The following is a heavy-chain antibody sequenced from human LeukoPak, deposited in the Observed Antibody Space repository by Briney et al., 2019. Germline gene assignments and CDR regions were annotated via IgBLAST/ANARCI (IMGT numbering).Heavy chain of an antibody. CDR1: GFTFSSYS. Sequence: GGSLRLSCAASGFTFSSYSMNRVRQAPGKGLEWVSSISSSSSYIYYADSVKGRFTISRDNAKNSLYLQMNSLRAEDTAVYYCANIAVAGTDYWGQGTLVTVSS. J-gene: IGHJ4*02. CDR3: ANIAVAGTDY. D-gene: IGHD6-19*01. V-gene: IGHV3-21*01. CDR2: ISSSSSYI.